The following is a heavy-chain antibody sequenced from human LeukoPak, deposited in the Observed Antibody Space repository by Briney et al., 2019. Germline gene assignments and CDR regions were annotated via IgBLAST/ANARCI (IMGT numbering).Heavy chain of an antibody. Sequence: GSLRLSCAASGFTFGSYAMHWVRQPPGKGLEWIGEVHKSGSTNYYPSLQSRVTISIDKSKNQIALELTSVTAADTAVYYCAKEIVGAPTPGAYWGQGILVTVSS. V-gene: IGHV4-4*02. CDR2: VHKSGST. CDR3: AKEIVGAPTPGAY. CDR1: GFTFGSYA. D-gene: IGHD1-26*01. J-gene: IGHJ4*02.